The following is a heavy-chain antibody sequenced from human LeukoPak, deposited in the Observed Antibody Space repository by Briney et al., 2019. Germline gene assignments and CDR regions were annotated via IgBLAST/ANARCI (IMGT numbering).Heavy chain of an antibody. CDR3: ARVKWRWETNYFDY. CDR1: GFTLSSYW. Sequence: GGSLRLSCAASGFTLSSYWMSWVRQAPGKGLEWVANIKQDRSEKYYVDSVKGRFTISRDNSKNTLYLQMNSLRAEDTAVYYCARVKWRWETNYFDYWGQGTLVTVSS. J-gene: IGHJ4*02. D-gene: IGHD2-15*01. CDR2: IKQDRSEK. V-gene: IGHV3-7*01.